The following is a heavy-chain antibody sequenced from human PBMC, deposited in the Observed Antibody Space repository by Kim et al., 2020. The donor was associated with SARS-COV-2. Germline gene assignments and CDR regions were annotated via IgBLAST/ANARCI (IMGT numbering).Heavy chain of an antibody. D-gene: IGHD3-9*01. J-gene: IGHJ4*02. V-gene: IGHV3-33*05. CDR3: ARETGHYDILTGYFPPGY. CDR2: ISYDGSNK. CDR1: GFTFSSYG. Sequence: GGSLRLSCAASGFTFSSYGMHWVRQAPGKGLEWVAVISYDGSNKYYADSVKGRFTISRDNSKNTLYLQMNSLRAEDTAVYYCARETGHYDILTGYFPPGYWGQGTLVTVSS.